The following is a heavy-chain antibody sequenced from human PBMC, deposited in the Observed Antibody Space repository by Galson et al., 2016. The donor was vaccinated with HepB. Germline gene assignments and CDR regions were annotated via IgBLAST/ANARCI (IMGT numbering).Heavy chain of an antibody. Sequence: SETLSLTCAVSGYSISSRRWWHWVRQPPGKGLEWIGEIYHSGSAYYNPSLKSRVTISVDESNNQFSLRLSSVTAADTAVCHCARAGFGASGGVALVVFDYWGQGTLVTVSS. J-gene: IGHJ4*02. CDR2: IYHSGSA. V-gene: IGHV4-4*02. CDR3: ARAGFGASGGVALVVFDY. D-gene: IGHD2-15*01. CDR1: GYSISSRRW.